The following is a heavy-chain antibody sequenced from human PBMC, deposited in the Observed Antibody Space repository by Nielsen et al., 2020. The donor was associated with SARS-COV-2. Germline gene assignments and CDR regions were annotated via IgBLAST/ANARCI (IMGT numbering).Heavy chain of an antibody. CDR3: ATSYVFWSGYLDP. CDR2: IYPDDSDT. J-gene: IGHJ5*02. Sequence: GESLKICCKGSGYSFTSYWIGGVRQMPGKGLEWMGIIYPDDSDTRYSPSFQGQVTISADKSISTAYLQWSSLKASDTAMYYCATSYVFWSGYLDPWGQGTLVTVSS. CDR1: GYSFTSYW. D-gene: IGHD3-3*01. V-gene: IGHV5-51*01.